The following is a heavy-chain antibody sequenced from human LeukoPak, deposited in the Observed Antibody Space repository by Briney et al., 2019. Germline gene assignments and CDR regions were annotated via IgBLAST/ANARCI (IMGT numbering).Heavy chain of an antibody. J-gene: IGHJ4*02. D-gene: IGHD6-19*01. CDR3: ARVDSSGWQLFDY. CDR1: GYTFTSYD. Sequence: ASVKVSCKAPGYTFTSYDINWVRQATGQGLEWMGWMNPNSGNTGYAQKFQGRVTMTRNTSISTAYMELSSLRSEDTAVYYCARVDSSGWQLFDYWGQGTLVTVSS. CDR2: MNPNSGNT. V-gene: IGHV1-8*01.